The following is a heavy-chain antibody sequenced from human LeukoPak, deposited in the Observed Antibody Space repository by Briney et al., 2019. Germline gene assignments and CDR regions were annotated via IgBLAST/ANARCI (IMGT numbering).Heavy chain of an antibody. CDR1: GYTFTGYY. Sequence: ASVTVSCKASGYTFTGYYMHWVRQAPGQGLEWMGWINPNSGGTNYAQKVQGRVTMTRDTAISTAYMELSRLRSDDTAVYCCATERDGYFDYWGKGTLVIVSS. J-gene: IGHJ4*02. CDR2: INPNSGGT. CDR3: ATERDGYFDY. D-gene: IGHD5-24*01. V-gene: IGHV1-2*02.